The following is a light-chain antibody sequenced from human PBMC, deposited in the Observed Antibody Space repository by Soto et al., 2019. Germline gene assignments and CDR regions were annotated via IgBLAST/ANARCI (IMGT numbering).Light chain of an antibody. CDR2: GAS. J-gene: IGKJ1*01. CDR3: QQYAGSPRK. Sequence: IVLTQSPGTLSLSPGERATLSCRASQSVTSNYLAWYQQKPGQAPRLLIYGASSRATGIPDRFSGSGSGTEFTLAISRLEPEDFAVYYCQQYAGSPRKFGQGTKVEIK. V-gene: IGKV3-20*01. CDR1: QSVTSNY.